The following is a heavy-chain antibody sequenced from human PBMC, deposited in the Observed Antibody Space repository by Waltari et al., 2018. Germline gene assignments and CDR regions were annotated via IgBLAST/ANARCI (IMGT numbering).Heavy chain of an antibody. V-gene: IGHV1-69*01. CDR1: GATFGRFA. CDR3: ATDTSPPY. CDR2: IIPKIGAS. Sequence: QVQLVQSGAEVKKPGSSVKVSCKASGATFGRFAISWVRQAAGEGLEWMGGIIPKIGASNYAQKFQGRVTITADESTRIAYMEVSSLSFEDTAVYFCATDTSPPYWGQGTLVIVSS. J-gene: IGHJ4*02. D-gene: IGHD2-2*01.